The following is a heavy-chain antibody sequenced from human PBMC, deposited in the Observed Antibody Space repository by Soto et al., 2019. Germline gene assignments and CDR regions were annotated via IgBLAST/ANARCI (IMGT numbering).Heavy chain of an antibody. D-gene: IGHD3-3*01. V-gene: IGHV3-73*01. Sequence: EVQLVESGGGLVQPGGSLKLSCAASGFTFSGSAMHWVRQASGKGLEWVGRIRSKANSYATAYAASVKGRFTISRDDSKNTAYLQMNSLKTEDTAVYYCTSKGRGILEWLPEASYYYYYMAVWGKGTTVTVSS. CDR3: TSKGRGILEWLPEASYYYYYMAV. J-gene: IGHJ6*03. CDR1: GFTFSGSA. CDR2: IRSKANSYAT.